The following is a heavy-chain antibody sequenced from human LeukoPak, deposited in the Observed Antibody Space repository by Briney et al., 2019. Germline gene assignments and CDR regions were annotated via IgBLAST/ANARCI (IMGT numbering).Heavy chain of an antibody. CDR3: TKGKSWYYFDF. CDR1: GFTFSTYW. CDR2: ISWNSVTT. Sequence: GGSLRLSCVASGFTFSTYWMTWVRQAPGKGLEWVAGISWNSVTTGYGDAVKGRFTISRDDAKNSLYLQMNSLRPEGTALYYCTKGKSWYYFDFWGQGTLVTVSS. J-gene: IGHJ4*02. D-gene: IGHD6-13*01. V-gene: IGHV3-9*01.